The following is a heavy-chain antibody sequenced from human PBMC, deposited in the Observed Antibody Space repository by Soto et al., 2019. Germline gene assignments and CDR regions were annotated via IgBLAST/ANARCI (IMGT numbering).Heavy chain of an antibody. J-gene: IGHJ4*02. CDR1: GGSISSSSYY. CDR2: IYYSGST. CDR3: ARTQVATAFDY. V-gene: IGHV4-39*01. D-gene: IGHD5-12*01. Sequence: SETLSLTCTVSGGSISSSSYYWGWIRQPPGKGLEWIGSIYYSGSTYYNPSLKSRVTISVDTSKNQFSLKLSSVTAADTAVYYCARTQVATAFDYWGQGTLVTVSS.